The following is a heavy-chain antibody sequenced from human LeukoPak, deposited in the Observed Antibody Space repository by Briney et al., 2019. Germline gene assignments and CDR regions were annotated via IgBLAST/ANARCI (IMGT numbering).Heavy chain of an antibody. CDR3: VAMLY. J-gene: IGHJ4*02. V-gene: IGHV1-8*01. Sequence: ASVKVSCKASGYTFTNSDINWVRQAPGQGLEWMGWMNTKTGSTGFAQKLQGRVTMSMDTSITTAYMEVTSLRSEDTAVYYCVAMLYWGQGTLVTVSS. D-gene: IGHD3-16*01. CDR2: MNTKTGST. CDR1: GYTFTNSD.